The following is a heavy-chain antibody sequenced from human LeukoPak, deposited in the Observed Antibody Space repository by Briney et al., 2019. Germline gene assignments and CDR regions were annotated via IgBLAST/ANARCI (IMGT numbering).Heavy chain of an antibody. CDR3: GKEFSSGWFF. CDR2: IDSSGGYT. J-gene: IGHJ4*02. CDR1: GFTFSTHA. Sequence: PGGSLRLSCAASGFTFSTHAMTWVRQAPGKGLEWVSSIDSSGGYTFYGDSVKGRVTISRDNSKDTLYLQLSGLRAVDMAIYYCGKEFSSGWFFWGQGTLVSVSS. D-gene: IGHD6-13*01. V-gene: IGHV3-23*01.